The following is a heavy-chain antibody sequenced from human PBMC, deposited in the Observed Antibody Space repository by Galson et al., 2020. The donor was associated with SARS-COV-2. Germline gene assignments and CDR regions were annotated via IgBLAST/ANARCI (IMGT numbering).Heavy chain of an antibody. D-gene: IGHD6-13*01. CDR3: AKYCLAASGYYFDY. Sequence: GESLKISCAASGFTFRTYRMTWVRQVPGKGLEWVANIKEDGGEKYYVDSVKGRFTISRDNSKNTLYLQMNSLRTEDTAVYYCAKYCLAASGYYFDYWGQGTLATVSS. V-gene: IGHV3-7*03. CDR2: IKEDGGEK. J-gene: IGHJ4*02. CDR1: GFTFRTYR.